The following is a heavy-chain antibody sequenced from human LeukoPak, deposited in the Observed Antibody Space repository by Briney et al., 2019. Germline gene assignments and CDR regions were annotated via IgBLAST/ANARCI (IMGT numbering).Heavy chain of an antibody. V-gene: IGHV5-51*01. CDR1: GYSFTSYW. J-gene: IGHJ5*02. Sequence: GEALKISCKGSGYSFTSYWIGWVRQMPGEGREWMGIIYPSDSDTRYSPSFQGRVTIPADKSISTAFLQCISVTAPDTAMYYCARLHSMAGFDAWGQGTLVTVSS. CDR2: IYPSDSDT. D-gene: IGHD6-6*01. CDR3: ARLHSMAGFDA.